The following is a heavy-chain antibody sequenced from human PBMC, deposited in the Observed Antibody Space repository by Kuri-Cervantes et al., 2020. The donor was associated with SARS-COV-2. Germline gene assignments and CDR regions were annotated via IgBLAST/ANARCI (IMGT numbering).Heavy chain of an antibody. Sequence: SETLSLTCTVSGGSINSYYWSWIRQPPGKGLEWIGYIYYSGSTNYNPSLKSRVTISVDTSKNQFSLNLSSVTAADTAAYYCARDRSSHYSSGWYGMGYSYYGMDVWGQGTTVTVSS. V-gene: IGHV4-59*01. D-gene: IGHD6-19*01. CDR2: IYYSGST. CDR3: ARDRSSHYSSGWYGMGYSYYGMDV. J-gene: IGHJ6*02. CDR1: GGSINSYY.